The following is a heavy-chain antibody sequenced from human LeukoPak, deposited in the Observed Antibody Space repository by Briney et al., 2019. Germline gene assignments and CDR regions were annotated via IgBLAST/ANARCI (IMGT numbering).Heavy chain of an antibody. D-gene: IGHD7-27*01. CDR3: AAWGLHNY. CDR1: GFAFSAYW. CDR2: INLSGSAQ. J-gene: IGHJ4*02. Sequence: PGGSLRLSCSASGFAFSAYWMNWVRQAPGKGPEWVANINLSGSAQYYVDSVKGRCTISRDNAKSSLYLQMNSLRVEDTAVYYCAAWGLHNYCGQGTLVTVSS. V-gene: IGHV3-7*01.